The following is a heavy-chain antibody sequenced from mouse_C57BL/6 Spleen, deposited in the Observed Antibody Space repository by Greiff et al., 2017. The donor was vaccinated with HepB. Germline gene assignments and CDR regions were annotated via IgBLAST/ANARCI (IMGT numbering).Heavy chain of an antibody. CDR1: GYTFTSYW. CDR2: IHPNSGST. Sequence: VKLQQPGAELVKPGASVKLSCKASGYTFTSYWMHWVKQRPGQGLEWIGMIHPNSGSTNYNEKFKSKATLTVDKSSSTAYMQLSSLTSEDSAVYYCARVANWGPWFAYWGQGTLVTVSA. D-gene: IGHD4-1*01. J-gene: IGHJ3*01. V-gene: IGHV1-64*01. CDR3: ARVANWGPWFAY.